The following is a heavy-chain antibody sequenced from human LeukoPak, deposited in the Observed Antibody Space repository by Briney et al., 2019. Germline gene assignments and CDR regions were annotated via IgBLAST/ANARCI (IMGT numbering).Heavy chain of an antibody. CDR3: AKVERYYYDSSGYYLY. V-gene: IGHV3-23*01. Sequence: HSGGSLRLSCAASGFTFSSYAMSWVRQAPGKGLEWVSAISGSGGSTYYADSVKGRFTISRDNSKNTLYLQMNSLRAEDTAVYYCAKVERYYYDSSGYYLYWGQGTLVTVSS. CDR2: ISGSGGST. CDR1: GFTFSSYA. D-gene: IGHD3-22*01. J-gene: IGHJ4*02.